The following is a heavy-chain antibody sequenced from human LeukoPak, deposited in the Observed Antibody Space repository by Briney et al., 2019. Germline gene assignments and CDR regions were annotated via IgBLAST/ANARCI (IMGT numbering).Heavy chain of an antibody. V-gene: IGHV3-7*03. J-gene: IGHJ4*02. CDR2: INHDGSVK. CDR1: GFTFSSYW. Sequence: GGSLRLSCAVSGFTFSSYWMSWVRQAPGKGLEWVANINHDGSVKYYVDSVKGRFTISRDNAKNSLYLQMDSLRAEDTAVYFCARDESYSSDYWGQGTLVTVSS. D-gene: IGHD6-13*01. CDR3: ARDESYSSDY.